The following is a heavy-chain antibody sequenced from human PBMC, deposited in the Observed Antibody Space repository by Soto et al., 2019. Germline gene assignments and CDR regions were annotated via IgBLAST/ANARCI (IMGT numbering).Heavy chain of an antibody. CDR3: ARDLDWVLYDY. CDR2: VSHDGSTT. D-gene: IGHD3-3*01. CDR1: GFTFSNYV. J-gene: IGHJ4*02. V-gene: IGHV3-74*01. Sequence: GGSLRLSCAASGFTFSNYVMHWVHQAPGKGLVWVSRVSHDGSTTSYADSVKGRFTISRDNSKNTLYLQMNSLRDEDTAVYYCARDLDWVLYDYCGQGTPVTVSS.